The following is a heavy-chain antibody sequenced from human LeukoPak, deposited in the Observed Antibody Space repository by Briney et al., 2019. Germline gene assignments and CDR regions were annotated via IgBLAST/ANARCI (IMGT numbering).Heavy chain of an antibody. Sequence: PGGSLRLSCAASGFTFSSYWMNWVRQAPGQGLEWVANIKHDASEIYYVDSVKGRFTISRDNAKNSLYLQMKNLRAEDTAVYYCEGERGDAFDVWGQETMVTVSS. V-gene: IGHV3-7*01. CDR1: GFTFSSYW. J-gene: IGHJ3*01. CDR3: EGERGDAFDV. CDR2: IKHDASEI.